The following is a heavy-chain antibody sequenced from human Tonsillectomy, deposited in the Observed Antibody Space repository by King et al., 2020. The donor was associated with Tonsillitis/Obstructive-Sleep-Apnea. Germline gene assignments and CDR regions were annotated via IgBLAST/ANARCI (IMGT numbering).Heavy chain of an antibody. J-gene: IGHJ4*02. CDR2: IYYSGST. D-gene: IGHD6-19*01. CDR1: GGSISSSSYY. V-gene: IGHV4-39*01. CDR3: ARHRGGSGRPYYFDY. Sequence: LQLQESGPGLVKPSETLSLTCTVSGGSISSSSYYWGWIRQPPGKGLEWIGSIYYSGSTYYNPSLKSRVTISVDTSKNQFSLKLSSVTAADTAVYYCARHRGGSGRPYYFDYWGQGTLVTVSS.